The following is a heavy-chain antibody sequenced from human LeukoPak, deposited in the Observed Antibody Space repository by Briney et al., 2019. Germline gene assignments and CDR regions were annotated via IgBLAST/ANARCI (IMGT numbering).Heavy chain of an antibody. V-gene: IGHV6-1*01. CDR1: GDSVSSNSAA. J-gene: IGHJ6*02. CDR2: TYYRSKWYN. CDR3: ARDGQWLVQGRGYYYYGMDV. Sequence: SQTLSLTCAISGDSVSSNSAAWNWIRQSPSRGLEWLGRTYYRSKWYNDYAVSVKSRITINPDTSKNQFSLQLNSVTPEDTAVYYCARDGQWLVQGRGYYYYGMDVWGQGTTVTVSS. D-gene: IGHD6-19*01.